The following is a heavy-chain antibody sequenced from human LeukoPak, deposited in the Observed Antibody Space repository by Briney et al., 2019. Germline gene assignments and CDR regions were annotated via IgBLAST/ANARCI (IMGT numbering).Heavy chain of an antibody. CDR3: ARDRGGWYKDALDV. J-gene: IGHJ3*01. CDR2: ISYDGNKV. CDR1: GFTFRSYC. D-gene: IGHD6-19*01. Sequence: WGSLRLSLAASGFTFRSYCMHWVRQAPGKGLEWMAVISYDGNKVYYADSVKGRFTISRDNSNNTISLQVNSLRPEDTAVYYCARDRGGWYKDALDVWGQGTLVTVSS. V-gene: IGHV3-30*03.